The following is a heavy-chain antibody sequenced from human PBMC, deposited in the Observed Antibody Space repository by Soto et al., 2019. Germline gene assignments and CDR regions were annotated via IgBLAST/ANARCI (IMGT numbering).Heavy chain of an antibody. Sequence: QVQLVQSGAEVKKPGSSVKVPCKASGGTFSSYAISWVRQAPGQGLEWMGGIIPIFGTANYAQKFQGRVTITADESTSTAYMELSSLRSEDTAVYYCSKSLPDRDYYYGMDVWGQGTTVTVSS. CDR2: IIPIFGTA. J-gene: IGHJ6*02. CDR3: SKSLPDRDYYYGMDV. CDR1: GGTFSSYA. V-gene: IGHV1-69*01.